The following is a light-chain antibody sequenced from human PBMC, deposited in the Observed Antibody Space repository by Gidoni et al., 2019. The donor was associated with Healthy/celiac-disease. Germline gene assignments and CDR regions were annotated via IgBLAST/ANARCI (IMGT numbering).Light chain of an antibody. V-gene: IGLV1-44*01. Sequence: QYVLTQPPSGPGTPGQRVTISGSGSSSNIGSTTVTWYQQLPGTAPKLLIYSNNQRPSGVPDRFSGSKSGTSASLAISGLQSEDEADYYCAAWDDSLNGPVFGGGTKLTVL. CDR3: AAWDDSLNGPV. CDR2: SNN. CDR1: SSNIGSTT. J-gene: IGLJ2*01.